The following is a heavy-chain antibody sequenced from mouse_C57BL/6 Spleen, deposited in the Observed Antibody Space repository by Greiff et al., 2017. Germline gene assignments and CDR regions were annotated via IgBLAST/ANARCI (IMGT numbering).Heavy chain of an antibody. CDR3: TRNPLPYPCAY. V-gene: IGHV1-15*01. Sequence: QVQLQQSGAELVRPGASVTLSCKASGYTFTDYEMHWVKQTPVHGLEWIGAIDPETGGTAYSQKFKGKAILTADKSSSTAYMELRSLTSEDSAVYYCTRNPLPYPCAYWGHGTLVTVSA. CDR2: IDPETGGT. D-gene: IGHD2-1*01. J-gene: IGHJ3*01. CDR1: GYTFTDYE.